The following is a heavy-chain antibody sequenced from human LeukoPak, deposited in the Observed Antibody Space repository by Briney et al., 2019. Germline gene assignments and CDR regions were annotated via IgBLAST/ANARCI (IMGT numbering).Heavy chain of an antibody. V-gene: IGHV1-18*01. D-gene: IGHD3-10*02. Sequence: GASVKVSCXASGYTFTSYGISWVRQARGQGLEWMGFTSADNGHTNYVQKFQGRVTMTTDTSTNTAYMELRSLRFDDTAMYYCARDYFSDYVFDFWGQGTLITVSS. CDR2: TSADNGHT. J-gene: IGHJ4*02. CDR3: ARDYFSDYVFDF. CDR1: GYTFTSYG.